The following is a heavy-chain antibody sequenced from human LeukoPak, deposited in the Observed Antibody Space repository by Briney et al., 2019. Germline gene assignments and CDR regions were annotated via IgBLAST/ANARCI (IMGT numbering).Heavy chain of an antibody. Sequence: PGGSLRLSCEVSGFTFSASNMNWVRQATGKGLEWVSYISSSSSYIYCADSVKGRFTISRDNAKNSLYLQMNSLRAEDTAVYYCARDRVGPYYVAFDIWGQGTMVTVSS. CDR3: ARDRVGPYYVAFDI. CDR2: ISSSSSYI. CDR1: GFTFSASN. J-gene: IGHJ3*02. D-gene: IGHD1-26*01. V-gene: IGHV3-21*01.